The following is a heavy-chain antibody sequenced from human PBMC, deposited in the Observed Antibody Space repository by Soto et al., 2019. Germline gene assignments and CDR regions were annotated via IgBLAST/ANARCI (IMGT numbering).Heavy chain of an antibody. V-gene: IGHV4-34*01. Sequence: SETLSLTCAVYGGSFSGYYWDWIRQPPGKGLEWIGEINHRGSTNYNPSLKSRVTISVDTSKNQFSLKLSSVTAADTAVYYCARGPLLRYFDWLSEYNWFDPWGQGTLVTVSS. D-gene: IGHD3-9*01. CDR1: GGSFSGYY. CDR2: INHRGST. CDR3: ARGPLLRYFDWLSEYNWFDP. J-gene: IGHJ5*02.